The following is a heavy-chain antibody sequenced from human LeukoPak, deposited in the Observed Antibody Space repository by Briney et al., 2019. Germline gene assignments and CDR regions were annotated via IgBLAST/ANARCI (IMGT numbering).Heavy chain of an antibody. V-gene: IGHV3-53*01. D-gene: IGHD3-22*01. Sequence: GGSLRLSCAASGFTVSSNYMSWVRQAPGKGLEWVSVIYSGGSTYYADSVKGRFTISRDNSKNPLYLQMNSLRAEDTAVYYCARVDYDSSGYYFLDYWGQGTLVTVSS. CDR1: GFTVSSNY. CDR3: ARVDYDSSGYYFLDY. CDR2: IYSGGST. J-gene: IGHJ4*02.